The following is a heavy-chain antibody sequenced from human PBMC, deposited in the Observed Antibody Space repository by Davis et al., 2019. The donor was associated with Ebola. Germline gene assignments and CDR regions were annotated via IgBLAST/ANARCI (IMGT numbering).Heavy chain of an antibody. CDR2: ISDSGDTT. CDR1: GFTFGSYG. CDR3: AKDLQYYYGSADF. J-gene: IGHJ4*02. D-gene: IGHD3-10*01. Sequence: GESLKISCAASGFTFGSYGMNWVRQAPGKGLEWVSGISDSGDTTYYTDSVKGRFTISRDNSKSTLYLQMNILRAEDTAVYYCAKDLQYYYGSADFWGQGTLVTVSA. V-gene: IGHV3-23*01.